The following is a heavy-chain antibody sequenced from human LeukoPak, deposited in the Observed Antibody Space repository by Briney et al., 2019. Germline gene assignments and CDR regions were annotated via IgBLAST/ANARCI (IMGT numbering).Heavy chain of an antibody. CDR1: GGSISTYH. CDR2: SYYNGRT. CDR3: ARGGGYSGYDNYFDY. Sequence: SETLSLTCTVSGGSISTYHWSWIRQPPGKRLEWIGYSYYNGRTSYNPSLKSRVIISVDASKNQFSLRLTSVTTADTAVYFCARGGGYSGYDNYFDYWGQGALVTVSS. J-gene: IGHJ4*02. D-gene: IGHD5-12*01. V-gene: IGHV4-59*01.